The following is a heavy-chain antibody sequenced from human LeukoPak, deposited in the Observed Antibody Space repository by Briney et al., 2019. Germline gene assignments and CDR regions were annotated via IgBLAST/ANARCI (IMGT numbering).Heavy chain of an antibody. Sequence: GGSLRLSCAASGFTSGNHWMSWVRQAPGKGLEWVANIKQDGSEKYYVDSAKGRFTISRDNAKNSLYLQMNSLRAEDTAVYYCARDSGSGFDPWGQGTLVTVSS. V-gene: IGHV3-7*01. D-gene: IGHD6-19*01. J-gene: IGHJ5*02. CDR3: ARDSGSGFDP. CDR2: IKQDGSEK. CDR1: GFTSGNHW.